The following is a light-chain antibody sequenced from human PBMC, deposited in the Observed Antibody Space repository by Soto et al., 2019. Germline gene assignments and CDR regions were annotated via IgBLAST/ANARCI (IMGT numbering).Light chain of an antibody. CDR2: AAS. Sequence: EIVMTQSPATLSVSLGERATLSCRASRSIRNNLAWYHQRPGQAPRLLIYAASARATGIPARFSGSGSGTEFTLTISGLQSEDFGLYYCQQYNNWQTFGQGTKVDI. J-gene: IGKJ1*01. V-gene: IGKV3-15*01. CDR1: RSIRNN. CDR3: QQYNNWQT.